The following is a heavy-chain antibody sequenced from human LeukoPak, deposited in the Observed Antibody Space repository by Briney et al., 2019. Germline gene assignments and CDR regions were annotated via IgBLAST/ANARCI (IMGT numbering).Heavy chain of an antibody. V-gene: IGHV4-59*01. CDR2: IYYIGST. CDR3: ARGVGGGKMDWYFDL. J-gene: IGHJ2*01. CDR1: GGSIYNYY. D-gene: IGHD4-23*01. Sequence: SETLSLTCTVSGGSIYNYYWTWIRQPPGKALEWIGSIYYIGSTNCNPSLKSRLTISVDTSKNQFSLKLSSVTAADTAFYYCARGVGGGKMDWYFDLWGRGTLVTVSS.